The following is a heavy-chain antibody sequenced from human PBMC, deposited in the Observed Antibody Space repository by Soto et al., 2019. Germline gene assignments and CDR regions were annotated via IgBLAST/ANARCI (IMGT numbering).Heavy chain of an antibody. CDR2: IYYSGST. V-gene: IGHV4-31*03. CDR1: GGSISSGGYY. J-gene: IGHJ4*02. Sequence: SETLSLTCTVSGGSISSGGYYWSWIRQHPGKGLEWIGYIYYSGSTYYNPSLKSRVTISVDTSKNQFSLKLSSVTAADTAVYYCARPDVYDYVRLNYWGQGTLVTVSS. D-gene: IGHD3-16*01. CDR3: ARPDVYDYVRLNY.